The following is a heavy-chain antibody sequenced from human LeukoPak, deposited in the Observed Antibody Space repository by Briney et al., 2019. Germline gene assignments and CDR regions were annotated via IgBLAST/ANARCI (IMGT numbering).Heavy chain of an antibody. J-gene: IGHJ4*02. CDR1: GFTFSSYW. CDR2: LDSDGGST. V-gene: IGHV3-74*01. CDR3: SRGFGSGSSLPFDF. Sequence: GGSLRLSCAASGFTFSSYWMHWVRQAPGKGLVWVSRLDSDGGSTSYADSVKGRFTISRDNAKNTLYLQTDSLRAADTAVYYCSRGFGSGSSLPFDFWGQGTLVTVSS. D-gene: IGHD3-10*01.